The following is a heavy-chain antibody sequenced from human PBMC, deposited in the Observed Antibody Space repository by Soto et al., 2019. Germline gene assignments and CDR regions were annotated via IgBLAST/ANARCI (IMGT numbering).Heavy chain of an antibody. V-gene: IGHV3-48*03. CDR3: VGGGLSYFDY. D-gene: IGHD3-16*01. CDR1: GFPFSNFE. CDR2: INGGGAV. Sequence: EVQVVESGGGLVQPGGSLRLSCAASGFPFSNFEMNWVRQAPGKGLEWLSYINGGGAVYYADSVKGRFTISRDNAKNTLYLQMSSLRAEDRAVYFCVGGGLSYFDYGGQGVLVTVSS. J-gene: IGHJ4*02.